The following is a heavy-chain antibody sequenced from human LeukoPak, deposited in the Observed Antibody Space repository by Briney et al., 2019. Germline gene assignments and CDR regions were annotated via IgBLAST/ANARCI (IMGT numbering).Heavy chain of an antibody. CDR1: GFTFSSYW. Sequence: PGGSLRLSCAASGFTFSSYWMTWVRQAPGKGVEWVANIKQDGSEKYYVDSVRGRFTISRDNAKNSLYLQMNSLRAEDTAVYYCARPYSSDWYGWFDPWGQGTLVTVSS. V-gene: IGHV3-7*04. CDR3: ARPYSSDWYGWFDP. D-gene: IGHD6-13*01. CDR2: IKQDGSEK. J-gene: IGHJ5*02.